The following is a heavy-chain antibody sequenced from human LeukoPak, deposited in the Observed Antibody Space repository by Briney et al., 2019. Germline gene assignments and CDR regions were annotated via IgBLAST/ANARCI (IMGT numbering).Heavy chain of an antibody. V-gene: IGHV4-39*02. CDR3: AGEYSSAAGF. CDR1: SGAIRSSSYH. D-gene: IGHD6-19*01. Sequence: SETLSLTCTVSSGAIRSSSYHWGWIRQPPGKGLEWIGSIFYSGTTYYNPSLKSRVAISIDTSQNQFSLRLSSVPAADTAVYYCAGEYSSAAGFWGQGTLVTVSS. CDR2: IFYSGTT. J-gene: IGHJ1*01.